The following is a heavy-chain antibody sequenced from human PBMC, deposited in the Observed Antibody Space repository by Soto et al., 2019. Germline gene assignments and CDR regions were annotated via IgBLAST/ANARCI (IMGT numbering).Heavy chain of an antibody. CDR2: IYYSGST. Sequence: SETLSLTCTVSGGSLSSGGYYWSWIRQHPGKGLEWIGYIYYSGSTYYNPSLKSRVTISVDTSKNQFPLKLSSVTAADTAVYYCASSTYYDFWSGQRGFDPWGQGTLVTVSS. J-gene: IGHJ5*02. V-gene: IGHV4-31*03. D-gene: IGHD3-3*01. CDR3: ASSTYYDFWSGQRGFDP. CDR1: GGSLSSGGYY.